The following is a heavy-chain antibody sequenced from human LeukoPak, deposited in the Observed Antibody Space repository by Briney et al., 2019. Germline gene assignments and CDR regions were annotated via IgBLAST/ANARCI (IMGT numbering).Heavy chain of an antibody. CDR2: ISDSGST. J-gene: IGHJ5*02. V-gene: IGHV4-39*01. CDR3: ASTGYTSGRWFDP. D-gene: IGHD6-19*01. Sequence: SETLSLTCTVSGVSISSSSYYWGWIRQPPGKGLEWTGSISDSGSTYYNPSLKSRVTIFVDTSKNQCSLKPNSVTAADTAAYYCASTGYTSGRWFDPWGQGTLVTVSS. CDR1: GVSISSSSYY.